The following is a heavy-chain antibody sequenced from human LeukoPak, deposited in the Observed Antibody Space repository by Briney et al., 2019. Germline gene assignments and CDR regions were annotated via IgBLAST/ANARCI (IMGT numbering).Heavy chain of an antibody. CDR2: VDYSGNT. V-gene: IGHV4-39*01. Sequence: KPSETLSLTCTVSGDSSSISSFYWGWIRQPPGKGLEWIGSVDYSGNTYYNPSLKSRVSISVDASKFQFSLKLTSVTAADTAVYYCSRPSYGSGSYIGYWGQGTLVTVSS. D-gene: IGHD3-10*01. CDR3: SRPSYGSGSYIGY. CDR1: GDSSSISSFY. J-gene: IGHJ4*02.